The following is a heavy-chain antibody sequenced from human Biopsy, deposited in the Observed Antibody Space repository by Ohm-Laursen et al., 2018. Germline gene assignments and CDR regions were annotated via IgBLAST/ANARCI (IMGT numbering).Heavy chain of an antibody. V-gene: IGHV1-18*01. D-gene: IGHD4-17*01. CDR3: ARDPHGEGRDYGSYFDY. J-gene: IGHJ4*02. CDR2: ISAYNGHT. Sequence: ASVKVSCNTSGYPFITYGISWVRQAPGQGLEWMGWISAYNGHTKFARKFQDRVTMTTDTSTTTAYMDLRSLRSDDTAVYYCARDPHGEGRDYGSYFDYWGQGTLVTVSS. CDR1: GYPFITYG.